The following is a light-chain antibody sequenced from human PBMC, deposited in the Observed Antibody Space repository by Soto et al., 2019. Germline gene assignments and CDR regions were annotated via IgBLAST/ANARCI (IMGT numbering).Light chain of an antibody. CDR2: GAS. Sequence: ESVLTQSPATLSLSPGERATLSCRASPSVSNYLAWYQQKPGQAPRIIIFGASGRATGIPDRFSGSGSGTDFTLTISRLEPEDFAVYYCQQYNSWPLTFGGGTKV. CDR3: QQYNSWPLT. V-gene: IGKV3-20*01. CDR1: PSVSNY. J-gene: IGKJ4*01.